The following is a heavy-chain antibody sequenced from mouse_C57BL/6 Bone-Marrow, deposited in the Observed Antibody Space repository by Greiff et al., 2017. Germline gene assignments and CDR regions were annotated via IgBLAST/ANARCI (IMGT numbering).Heavy chain of an antibody. CDR2: IYPGDGDT. Sequence: VQLQQSGPELVKPGASVKISCKASGYAFSSSWMNWVKQRPGKGLEWIGRIYPGDGDTNYNGKFKGKATLTADKSSSTAYMQLSSLTSEDSAVYFCARDYLAWFAYWGQGTLVTVSA. V-gene: IGHV1-82*01. CDR3: ARDYLAWFAY. J-gene: IGHJ3*01. D-gene: IGHD2-13*01. CDR1: GYAFSSSW.